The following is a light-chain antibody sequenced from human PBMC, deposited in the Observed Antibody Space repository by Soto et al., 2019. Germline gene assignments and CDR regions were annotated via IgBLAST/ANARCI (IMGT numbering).Light chain of an antibody. V-gene: IGKV1-27*01. CDR3: QQYNTFWT. Sequence: IQLTQSPSSLSASVGDRVTITCRASQGISNYLAWYQQKPGKVPKLLIYAASTLQSGVPSRFSGSGSGTEFTLTINGLQPDDFATYYCQQYNTFWTFGQGTKVDIK. CDR1: QGISNY. J-gene: IGKJ1*01. CDR2: AAS.